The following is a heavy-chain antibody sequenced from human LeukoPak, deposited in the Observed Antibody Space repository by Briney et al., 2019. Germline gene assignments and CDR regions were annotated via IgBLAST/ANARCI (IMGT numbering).Heavy chain of an antibody. Sequence: ASVKVSCKTSGYTFADYYIHWVRQAPGQGLEWMGWINPDSGGTNYAQKFRGRVTITRDRSISTAYMEVSRLRSDDTAVYYCARDTSGCPFDFWGQGTLVTVSS. CDR2: INPDSGGT. CDR1: GYTFADYY. D-gene: IGHD3-22*01. CDR3: ARDTSGCPFDF. V-gene: IGHV1-2*02. J-gene: IGHJ4*02.